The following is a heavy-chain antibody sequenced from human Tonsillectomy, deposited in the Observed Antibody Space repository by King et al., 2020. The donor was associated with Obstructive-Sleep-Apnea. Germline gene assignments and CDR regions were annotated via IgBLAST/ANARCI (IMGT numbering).Heavy chain of an antibody. D-gene: IGHD3-10*01. J-gene: IGHJ3*02. CDR3: AKGSVSGNAFDM. Sequence: VQLVESGGGVVQPGRSLRLSCAASGFTFSTYGMHWVRQAPGKGLEWVAVIWYDGSNEYYADSVKGRFTISRDNSKNTLYLQMNNLRAEDTAVYYCAKGSVSGNAFDMWGQGPMVTVSS. V-gene: IGHV3-33*06. CDR1: GFTFSTYG. CDR2: IWYDGSNE.